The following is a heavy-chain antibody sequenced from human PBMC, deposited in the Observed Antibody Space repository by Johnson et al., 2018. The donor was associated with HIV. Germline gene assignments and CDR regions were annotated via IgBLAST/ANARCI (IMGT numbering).Heavy chain of an antibody. V-gene: IGHV3-30-3*01. CDR3: ARDATYYYDSMGYHDAFDI. J-gene: IGHJ3*02. CDR2: ISYDGSNK. Sequence: QVQLVESGGGVVQPGRSLRLSCAASGFTFSSYAMHWVRQAPGKGLEWVAVISYDGSNKYYADSVKGRFTISRANSKNTLYLQMNSLRAEDTAVYYCARDATYYYDSMGYHDAFDIWGQGTMVTVSS. CDR1: GFTFSSYA. D-gene: IGHD3-22*01.